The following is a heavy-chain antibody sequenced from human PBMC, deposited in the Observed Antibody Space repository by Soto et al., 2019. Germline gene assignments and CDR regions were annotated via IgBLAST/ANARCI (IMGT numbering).Heavy chain of an antibody. J-gene: IGHJ5*02. D-gene: IGHD3-10*01. CDR2: IYYSGST. Sequence: NPSETLSLTCTVSGGSISSSSYYWGWIRQPPGKGLEWIGSIYYSGSTYYNPSLKSRVTISVDTSKNQFSLKLSSVTAADTAVYYCARRKDYNWFDPWGQGTLVTVSS. CDR1: GGSISSSSYY. V-gene: IGHV4-39*01. CDR3: ARRKDYNWFDP.